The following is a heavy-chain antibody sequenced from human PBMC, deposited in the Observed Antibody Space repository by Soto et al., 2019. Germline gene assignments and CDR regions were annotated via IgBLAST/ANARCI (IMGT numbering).Heavy chain of an antibody. CDR1: GGSISSSTYY. CDR3: ARLGGYCSSTNCYGYYSMDV. CDR2: VHYSGST. V-gene: IGHV4-39*01. D-gene: IGHD2-2*01. J-gene: IGHJ6*02. Sequence: PSETLSLTCAVSGGSISSSTYYWGWIRQPPGKGLEWIGSVHYSGSTYYNPSLKSRVTISVDTSKNQFSLKVSSVTVADTAVYYCARLGGYCSSTNCYGYYSMDVWGQGTTVTVSS.